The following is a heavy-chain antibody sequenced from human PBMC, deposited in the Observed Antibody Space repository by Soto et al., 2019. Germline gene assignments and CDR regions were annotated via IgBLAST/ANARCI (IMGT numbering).Heavy chain of an antibody. CDR2: INPSSGGT. CDR1: GYTFTDSY. CDR3: ARAVSSLLYFFDY. Sequence: ASVKVSCKASGYTFTDSYIHWVRQAPGQGLEWMGWINPSSGGTNYAQRFQDRVTMTRDTSISTVYMDLRRLRSDDTAAYYCARAVSSLLYFFDYWGQGTLVTVSS. V-gene: IGHV1-2*02. J-gene: IGHJ4*02.